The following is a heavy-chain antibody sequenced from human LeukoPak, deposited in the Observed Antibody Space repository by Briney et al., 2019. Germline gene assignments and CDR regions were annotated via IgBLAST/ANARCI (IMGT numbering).Heavy chain of an antibody. CDR3: AKDTRRSYYSSSCLDY. J-gene: IGHJ4*02. Sequence: PGGSLRLSCAASGFTFSSYAMSWVRQAPGKGLEWVSAISGSGGSTYYADSVKGRFTISRDNSKNTLYLQMNSLRAEDTAVYYFAKDTRRSYYSSSCLDYWGQGTLVTVSS. CDR1: GFTFSSYA. D-gene: IGHD6-13*01. V-gene: IGHV3-23*01. CDR2: ISGSGGST.